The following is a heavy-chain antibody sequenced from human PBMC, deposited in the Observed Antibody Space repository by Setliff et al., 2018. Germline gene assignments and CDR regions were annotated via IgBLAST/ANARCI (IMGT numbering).Heavy chain of an antibody. D-gene: IGHD3-16*01. Sequence: ASVKVSCKASGYTFTDHSVHWVRQAPGQGPQWLGGLNPRSGARDYAQKFQGRVTMTRDTSISTAYMELSRLRSDDTAVYYCAKGRLGGHHGWFDPWGQGTLVTVSS. CDR2: LNPRSGAR. V-gene: IGHV1-2*02. CDR1: GYTFTDHS. J-gene: IGHJ5*02. CDR3: AKGRLGGHHGWFDP.